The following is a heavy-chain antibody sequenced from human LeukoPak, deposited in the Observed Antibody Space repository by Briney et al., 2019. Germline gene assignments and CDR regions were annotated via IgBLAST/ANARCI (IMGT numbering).Heavy chain of an antibody. Sequence: SETLSLTCTVSGGSISSGDYYWRWIRQPPGKGLEWIGYIYYSGSTYYSPSLKSRVTISVDTSKNQFSLKLSSVTAADTAVYYCATSSGSGDYFDYWGQGTLVTVSS. J-gene: IGHJ4*02. CDR2: IYYSGST. D-gene: IGHD1-26*01. V-gene: IGHV4-30-4*08. CDR3: ATSSGSGDYFDY. CDR1: GGSISSGDYY.